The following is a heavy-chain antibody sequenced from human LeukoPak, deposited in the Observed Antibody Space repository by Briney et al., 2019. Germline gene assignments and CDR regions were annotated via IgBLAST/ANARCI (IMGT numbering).Heavy chain of an antibody. CDR1: GFTFDHYA. Sequence: GRSLRLSCAASGFTFDHYAMHWVRQAPGKGLEWVSGISWNSGSIGYADSVKGRFTISRDNAKNSLYLQMNSLRAEDTALYYCAKGSSGWYQDAFDIWGQGTMVTVSS. D-gene: IGHD6-19*01. CDR2: ISWNSGSI. V-gene: IGHV3-9*01. CDR3: AKGSSGWYQDAFDI. J-gene: IGHJ3*02.